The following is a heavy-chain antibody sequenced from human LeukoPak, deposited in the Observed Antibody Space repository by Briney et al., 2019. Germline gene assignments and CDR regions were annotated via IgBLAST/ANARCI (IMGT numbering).Heavy chain of an antibody. CDR1: GGSFSGYY. CDR3: ARGGWQWLVNFDY. Sequence: SETLSLTCAVSGGSFSGYYWSWIRQPPGKGLEWIGEINHSGSTNYNPSLKSRVTISVDTSKNQFSLKLSSVTAADTAVYYCARGGWQWLVNFDYWGQGTLVTVSS. D-gene: IGHD6-19*01. V-gene: IGHV4-34*01. CDR2: INHSGST. J-gene: IGHJ4*02.